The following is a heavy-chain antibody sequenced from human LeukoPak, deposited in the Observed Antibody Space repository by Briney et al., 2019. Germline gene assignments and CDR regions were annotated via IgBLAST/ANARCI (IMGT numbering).Heavy chain of an antibody. Sequence: GSLRLSCLGSGFTFSTYWMSWVRQAPGKGLEWIGEINHSGSTNYNPSLKSRVTISVDTSKNQFSLKLSSVTAADTAVYYCARAISGYDPIDYWGQGTLVTVSS. D-gene: IGHD5-12*01. CDR2: INHSGST. V-gene: IGHV4-34*01. J-gene: IGHJ4*02. CDR3: ARAISGYDPIDY. CDR1: GFTFSTYW.